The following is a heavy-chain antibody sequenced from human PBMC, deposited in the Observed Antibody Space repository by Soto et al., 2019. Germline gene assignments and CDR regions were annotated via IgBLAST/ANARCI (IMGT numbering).Heavy chain of an antibody. CDR3: ARDLLSGSSLGFERDAFDI. J-gene: IGHJ3*02. V-gene: IGHV6-1*01. Sequence: SQTLSLTCAISGDSVSSNSAAWNWIRQSPSRGLEWLGRTYYRSKWYNDYAVSVKSRITINPDTSKNQFSLQLNSVTPEDTAVYYCARDLLSGSSLGFERDAFDIWGQGTMVTVSS. CDR1: GDSVSSNSAA. CDR2: TYYRSKWYN. D-gene: IGHD1-26*01.